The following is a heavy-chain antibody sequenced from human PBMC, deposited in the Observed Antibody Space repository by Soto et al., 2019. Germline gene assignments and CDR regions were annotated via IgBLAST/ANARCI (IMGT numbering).Heavy chain of an antibody. CDR1: GDSVSSNTVA. J-gene: IGHJ5*02. CDR2: TYYRSKWYN. D-gene: IGHD3-10*01. Sequence: PSQTLSLTCAISGDSVSSNTVAWNWIRQSPSRGLEWLGRTYYRSKWYNDYAVSVKSRITINPDTSKNQFSLQLNSVTPEDTAVYYCTRTSRSWFDPWGQGTLVTVSS. V-gene: IGHV6-1*01. CDR3: TRTSRSWFDP.